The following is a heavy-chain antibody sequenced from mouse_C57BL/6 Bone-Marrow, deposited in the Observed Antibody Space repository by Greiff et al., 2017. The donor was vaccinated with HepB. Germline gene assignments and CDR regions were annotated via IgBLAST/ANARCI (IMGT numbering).Heavy chain of an antibody. J-gene: IGHJ2*01. V-gene: IGHV3-6*01. CDR3: ARLRRNYFDY. Sequence: DVQLQESGPGLVKPSQSLSLTCSVTGYSITSGYYWNWIRQFPGNKLEWMGYISYDGSNNYNPSLKNRISITRDTSKNQFFLKLNSLTTEDTATYYCARLRRNYFDYWGQGTTLTVSS. CDR2: ISYDGSN. D-gene: IGHD2-4*01. CDR1: GYSITSGYY.